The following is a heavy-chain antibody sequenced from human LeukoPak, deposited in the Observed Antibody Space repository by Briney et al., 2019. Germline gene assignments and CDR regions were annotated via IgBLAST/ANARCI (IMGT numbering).Heavy chain of an antibody. J-gene: IGHJ5*02. V-gene: IGHV4-59*01. CDR2: SHDSGTT. CDR3: ARSRGGFGDYGSWFDP. Sequence: PSETLSLTCTVSGDSMSSYFWSWIRQPPGKGLEWIAYSHDSGTTNYNPSLKSRVTTSIDTSKNQFSLKLNSVTPADTAVYYCARSRGGFGDYGSWFDPWGQGTLVTVSS. D-gene: IGHD4-17*01. CDR1: GDSMSSYF.